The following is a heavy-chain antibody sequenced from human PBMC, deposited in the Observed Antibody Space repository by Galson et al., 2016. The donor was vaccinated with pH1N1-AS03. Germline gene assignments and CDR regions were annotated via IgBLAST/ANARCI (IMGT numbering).Heavy chain of an antibody. CDR3: ASDYTVGATRGAGTFDV. V-gene: IGHV3-30-3*01. Sequence: SLRLSCAASGFTFSDFAMHWVRQAPGKGLDWVAVISYDGSNKYYEDSVKGRFTIARDSSKNTPYLQMNSLRTEDTAIYYCASDYTVGATRGAGTFDVWGHGTMVTVSS. D-gene: IGHD1-26*01. CDR2: ISYDGSNK. CDR1: GFTFSDFA. J-gene: IGHJ3*01.